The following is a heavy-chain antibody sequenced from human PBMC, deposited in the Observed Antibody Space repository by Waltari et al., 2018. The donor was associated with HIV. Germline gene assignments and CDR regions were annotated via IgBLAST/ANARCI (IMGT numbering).Heavy chain of an antibody. V-gene: IGHV5-51*03. CDR3: GRLFYEGTTGDISGAFDI. CDR1: GYTFTNYW. Sequence: EVQLVQSGAEVRKPGESLKISCKASGYTFTNYWIAWVRQMSGEGLEWMGIISPVGSATRYHPSCEGLITIAAEKSLTTAFLERVNMNSADAAIYCCGRLFYEGTTGDISGAFDIWGQGTVVTVS. D-gene: IGHD1-1*01. J-gene: IGHJ3*02. CDR2: ISPVGSAT.